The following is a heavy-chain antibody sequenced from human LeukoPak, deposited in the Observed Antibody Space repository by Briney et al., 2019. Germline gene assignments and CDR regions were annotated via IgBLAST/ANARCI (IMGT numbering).Heavy chain of an antibody. CDR3: ATWAFYHDLDV. J-gene: IGHJ6*02. D-gene: IGHD1-26*01. CDR2: ISAEGKA. CDR1: GMNFERYA. V-gene: IGHV3-43*02. Sequence: GGSLRLSCAASGMNFERYAMHWVRQRPGKGLEWVGVISAEGKADHADAVKGCFTVSRDNSKDSLSLQMSSLRDEDTALYYCATWAFYHDLDVWGQGTTVIVSS.